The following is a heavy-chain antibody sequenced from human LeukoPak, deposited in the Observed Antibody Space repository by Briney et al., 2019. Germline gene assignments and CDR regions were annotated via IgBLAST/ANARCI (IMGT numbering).Heavy chain of an antibody. CDR3: ARELNIVTTTQYYFDY. J-gene: IGHJ4*02. D-gene: IGHD5-12*01. V-gene: IGHV3-66*01. CDR1: GFTVSTNY. Sequence: GESLKISCAASGFTVSTNYMAWVRQDPGKGLEWVSVMYSGGSTYYADSVKGRFTLSRDNSKNTLYLQMNSLRAEDTAVYYCARELNIVTTTQYYFDYWGQGTLVTVSS. CDR2: MYSGGST.